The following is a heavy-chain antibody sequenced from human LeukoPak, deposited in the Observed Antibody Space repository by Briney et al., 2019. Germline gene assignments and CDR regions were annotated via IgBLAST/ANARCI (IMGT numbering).Heavy chain of an antibody. D-gene: IGHD2-2*01. V-gene: IGHV3-7*01. CDR2: IKQDGSEK. Sequence: GGSLRLSCAASGFTFSSYWMSWVRQAPGKGLEWVANIKQDGSEKYYVDSVKGRFTISRDNAKNSLYLQMNSLRAADTAVYYCARDRACSSTSCYGYYYYYGMDVWGQGTTVTVSS. CDR3: ARDRACSSTSCYGYYYYYGMDV. J-gene: IGHJ6*02. CDR1: GFTFSSYW.